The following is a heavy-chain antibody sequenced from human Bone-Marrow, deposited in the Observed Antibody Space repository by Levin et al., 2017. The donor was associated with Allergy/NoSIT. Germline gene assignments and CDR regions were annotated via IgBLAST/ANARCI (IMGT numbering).Heavy chain of an antibody. CDR3: ARDITMVRGVITPGGDYYYYYMDV. Sequence: GGSLRLSCAASGFTFDDYGMSWVRQAPGKGLEWVSGINWNGGSTGYADSVKGRFTISRDNAKNSLYLQMNSLRAEDTALYYCARDITMVRGVITPGGDYYYYYMDVWGKGTTVTVSS. V-gene: IGHV3-20*04. CDR2: INWNGGST. J-gene: IGHJ6*03. CDR1: GFTFDDYG. D-gene: IGHD3-10*01.